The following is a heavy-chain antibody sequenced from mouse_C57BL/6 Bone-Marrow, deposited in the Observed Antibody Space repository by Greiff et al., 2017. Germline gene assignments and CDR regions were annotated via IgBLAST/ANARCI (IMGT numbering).Heavy chain of an antibody. V-gene: IGHV1-81*01. Sequence: VKLVESGAELARPGASVKLSCKASGYTFTSYGISWVKQRTGQGLEWIGEIYPRSGNTYYNEKFKGKATLTADKSSSTAYMELRSLTSEDSAVYFCARPLYYFDYWGQGTTLTVSS. CDR1: GYTFTSYG. J-gene: IGHJ2*01. CDR2: IYPRSGNT. CDR3: ARPLYYFDY.